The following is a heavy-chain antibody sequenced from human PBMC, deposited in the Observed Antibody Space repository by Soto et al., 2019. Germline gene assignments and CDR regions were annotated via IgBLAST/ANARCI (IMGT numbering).Heavy chain of an antibody. CDR2: IYSGGST. J-gene: IGHJ4*02. CDR1: GFTVSSNS. Sequence: EVQLVESGGGLIQPGGSLRLSCAASGFTVSSNSRSWVRQAPGKGLEWVSVIYSGGSTYYADSVKGRFTISRDNSKNALYLQMNSLRAEDTAVYYCAREAPSDYGDYAFDYWGQGTLVTVSS. CDR3: AREAPSDYGDYAFDY. V-gene: IGHV3-53*01. D-gene: IGHD4-17*01.